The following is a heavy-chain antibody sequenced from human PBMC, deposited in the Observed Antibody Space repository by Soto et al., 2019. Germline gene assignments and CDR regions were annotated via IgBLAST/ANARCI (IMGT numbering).Heavy chain of an antibody. CDR1: DASVSSSSSS. CDR2: IQHRGTT. D-gene: IGHD3-16*01. V-gene: IGHV4-61*01. J-gene: IGHJ6*02. Sequence: SETLSPTCTVSDASVSSSSSSWSWIRQPPGKGLEWIGHIQHRGTTKYNPSLETRVTLSADTSKHPLSLRPNSVTAADTAVYYCARDHVILYYNQSLPNFYYALDVWGQGTKVTVSS. CDR3: ARDHVILYYNQSLPNFYYALDV.